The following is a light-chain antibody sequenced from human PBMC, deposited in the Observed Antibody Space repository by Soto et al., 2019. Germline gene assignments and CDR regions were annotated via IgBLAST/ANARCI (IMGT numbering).Light chain of an antibody. V-gene: IGKV4-1*01. CDR1: QSVLYSSNNKNY. Sequence: DIVMTQSPDSLAVSLGERATINCKSSQSVLYSSNNKNYLTWYQQKPGQPPKLLIYWASTRESGVPDRFSGSGSGTDFTLTNSSLQAEHVAVYYCQQYYSTPWTFGQGTKVEIK. J-gene: IGKJ1*01. CDR3: QQYYSTPWT. CDR2: WAS.